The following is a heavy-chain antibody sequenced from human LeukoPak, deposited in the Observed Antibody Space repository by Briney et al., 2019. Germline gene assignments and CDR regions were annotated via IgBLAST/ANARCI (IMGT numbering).Heavy chain of an antibody. Sequence: SETLCLTCAVYGGSFRGYYWSWIRQPPGKGLEWIGEINHSGSTNYNPSLKSRVTISVDTSKNQFSLKLSSVTAADTAVYYCARGSLLRAFDIWGQGTMVTVSS. CDR3: ARGSLLRAFDI. V-gene: IGHV4-34*01. J-gene: IGHJ3*02. CDR1: GGSFRGYY. CDR2: INHSGST.